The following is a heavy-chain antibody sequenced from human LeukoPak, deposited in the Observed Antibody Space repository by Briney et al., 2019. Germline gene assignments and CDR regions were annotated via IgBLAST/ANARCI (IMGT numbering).Heavy chain of an antibody. CDR2: ISSSSSYI. CDR3: ARVMSGLNGFAY. J-gene: IGHJ4*02. CDR1: GFTFSSYS. V-gene: IGHV3-21*01. Sequence: GGSLRLSCAASGFTFSSYSMNWVRQAPGKGLEWVSSISSSSSYIYYADSVKGRFTISRDNAKNSLYLQMNSLRAEDTAVYYCARVMSGLNGFAYWGQGTLVTVSS. D-gene: IGHD3-3*01.